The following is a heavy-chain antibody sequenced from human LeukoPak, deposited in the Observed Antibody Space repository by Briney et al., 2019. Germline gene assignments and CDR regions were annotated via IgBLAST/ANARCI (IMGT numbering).Heavy chain of an antibody. Sequence: SETLSLTCTVSGGSISDHYWSWIRQPPGKGLEWIGYMFNSGGTKYNPSLESRVTISGDTSRNQFSLKVKSVTAADTAVYYCARPLNGHSFDYWGQGTLVTVSS. CDR1: GGSISDHY. CDR2: MFNSGGT. V-gene: IGHV4-59*11. CDR3: ARPLNGHSFDY. J-gene: IGHJ4*02. D-gene: IGHD2-8*01.